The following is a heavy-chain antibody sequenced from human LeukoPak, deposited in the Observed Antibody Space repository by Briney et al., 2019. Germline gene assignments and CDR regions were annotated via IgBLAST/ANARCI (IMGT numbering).Heavy chain of an antibody. CDR1: GFTFSDYY. CDR2: ISSSGSTI. V-gene: IGHV3-11*01. D-gene: IGHD6-6*01. CDR3: ARASSIAARQYYYYGMDV. J-gene: IGHJ6*02. Sequence: GGSLRLSCAASGFTFSDYYMSWIRQAPGKGLEWVSYISSSGSTIYYADSVKGRFTISRDNAKNSLYLQMNSLRAEDTAVYYCARASSIAARQYYYYGMDVWGQGTTVTVSS.